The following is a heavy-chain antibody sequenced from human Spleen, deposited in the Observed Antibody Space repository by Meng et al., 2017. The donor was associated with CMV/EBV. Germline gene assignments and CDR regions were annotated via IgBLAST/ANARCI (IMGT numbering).Heavy chain of an antibody. CDR2: IYSDGDT. CDR1: GLTVSRNY. Sequence: CAASGLTVSRNYMSWVRQAPGKELEWVSVIYSDGDTYYADSVKGRFTISRDNSKNTLYLQMNSLRTEDTAIYYCAREYYFDSSGYTNWGQRTLVTVSS. J-gene: IGHJ4*02. CDR3: AREYYFDSSGYTN. V-gene: IGHV3-53*01. D-gene: IGHD3-22*01.